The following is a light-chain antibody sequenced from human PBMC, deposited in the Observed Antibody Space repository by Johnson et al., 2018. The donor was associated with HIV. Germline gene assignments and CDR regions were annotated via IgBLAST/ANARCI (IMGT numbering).Light chain of an antibody. CDR3: GAWDSSLSAYV. V-gene: IGLV1-51*01. Sequence: QSVLTQPPSVSAAPGQKVTISCSGSSSDMGNYAVSWYQQLPGTAPKLLISNNSKRPSGIPDRFSGSKSGTSATLAITGLQTGDEAGYYCGAWDSSLSAYVFGTGTQVTV. CDR2: NNS. CDR1: SSDMGNYA. J-gene: IGLJ1*01.